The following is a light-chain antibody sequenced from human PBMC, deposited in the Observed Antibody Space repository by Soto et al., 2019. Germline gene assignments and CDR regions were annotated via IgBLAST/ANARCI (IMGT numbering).Light chain of an antibody. J-gene: IGLJ3*02. CDR2: DVT. CDR3: CSYAGSYLWV. Sequence: QSALTQPHSVSGSPGQSVTISCTGTSSDVGGYNYVSWYQQHPGKAPKVLIYDVTKRPSGVPDRFSGSKSGNTASLTISGLQAEDEADYYCCSYAGSYLWVFGGGTQLTVL. V-gene: IGLV2-11*01. CDR1: SSDVGGYNY.